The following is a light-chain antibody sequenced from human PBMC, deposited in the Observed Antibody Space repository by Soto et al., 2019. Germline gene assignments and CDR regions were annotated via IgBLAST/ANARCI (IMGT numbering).Light chain of an antibody. CDR3: QRYGSSPLFT. V-gene: IGKV3-20*01. CDR1: QSVSSSY. J-gene: IGKJ3*01. CDR2: GAS. Sequence: DIVLTQSPGTLSLSPGERATLSCRASQSVSSSYLAWYQQKPGQAPRLLIYGASSRATGIPGRFSGSGSGTDFTLTISRLEPEDSAVYYCQRYGSSPLFTFGPGTKVDIK.